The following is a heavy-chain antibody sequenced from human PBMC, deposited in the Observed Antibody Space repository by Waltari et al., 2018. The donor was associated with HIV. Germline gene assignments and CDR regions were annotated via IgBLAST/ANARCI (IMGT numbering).Heavy chain of an antibody. D-gene: IGHD2-2*03. CDR1: VGTFSSYA. J-gene: IGHJ6*02. V-gene: IGHV1-69*01. Sequence: QVQMVQSGAEVKKPGSSVKVSCKASVGTFSSYAISWVRQAPGQGLEWMGGIIPIFGTANYAQKFQGRVTITADESTSTAYMELSSLRSEDTAVYYCARIRVGYCSSTSCRDYYGMDVWGQGTTVTVSS. CDR3: ARIRVGYCSSTSCRDYYGMDV. CDR2: IIPIFGTA.